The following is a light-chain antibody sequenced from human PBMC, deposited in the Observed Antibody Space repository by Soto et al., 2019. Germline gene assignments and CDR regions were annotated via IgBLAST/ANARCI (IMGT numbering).Light chain of an antibody. Sequence: EGVRMQTPTTLSVSAGERATLSWRASQSIGTHLAWYQQKPGQGPRLLIYDASNRATGIPARFSGSGSGTEFTLTISSLQSEDFAVYYCQQYNNWPHPSGGGTKVDIK. J-gene: IGKJ4*01. CDR2: DAS. CDR1: QSIGTH. CDR3: QQYNNWPHP. V-gene: IGKV3D-15*01.